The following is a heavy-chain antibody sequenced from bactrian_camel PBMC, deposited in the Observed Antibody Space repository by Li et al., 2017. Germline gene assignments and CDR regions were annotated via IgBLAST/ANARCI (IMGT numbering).Heavy chain of an antibody. CDR3: AEGRGSRGEHCYSLNY. CDR2: VYTGTDST. V-gene: IGHV3S66*01. Sequence: DVQLVESGGGSVQVGGSLRLSCVASGYVDGYRFEDRCIGWFRQALGKAREGVAAVYTGTDSTYYADSVKGRFTISQDSAKNTVYLQMNNLQPEDTATYYCAEGRGSRGEHCYSLNYWGQGTQVTVS. J-gene: IGHJ4*01. D-gene: IGHD6*01. CDR1: GYVDGYRFEDRC.